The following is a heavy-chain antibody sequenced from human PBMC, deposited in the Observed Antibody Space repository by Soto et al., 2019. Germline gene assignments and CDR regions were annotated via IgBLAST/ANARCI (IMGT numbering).Heavy chain of an antibody. D-gene: IGHD3-10*01. CDR2: IYFSGNT. Sequence: QLQLQESGPGLAKPSATLSLTCTVSGGSTSNYYWVWIRQSPGKGLEWIGSIYFSGNTYYNPSLRSRVTISLDTSDNQFSLKLTSVTAADTAVYYFTRGQPSGIVDVWGHGTTVTVSS. CDR1: GGSTSNYY. V-gene: IGHV4-39*01. CDR3: TRGQPSGIVDV. J-gene: IGHJ6*02.